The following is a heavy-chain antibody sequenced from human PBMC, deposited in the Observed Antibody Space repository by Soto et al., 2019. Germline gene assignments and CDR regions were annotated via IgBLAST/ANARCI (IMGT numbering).Heavy chain of an antibody. D-gene: IGHD3-16*02. CDR1: GGSVSSNSAA. CDR2: TYYRSKWYN. V-gene: IGHV6-1*01. J-gene: IGHJ4*02. Sequence: SQTLSLTCAISGGSVSSNSAAWNWIRQSPSRGLEWLGRTYYRSKWYNDYAVSVKSRITINPDTSKNQFSLQLNSVTPEDTAVYYCARVDYIRGSYRSGPFDYWGQGTLVTVSS. CDR3: ARVDYIRGSYRSGPFDY.